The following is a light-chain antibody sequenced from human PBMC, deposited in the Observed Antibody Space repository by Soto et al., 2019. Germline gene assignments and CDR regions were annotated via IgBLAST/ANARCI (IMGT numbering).Light chain of an antibody. V-gene: IGLV2-14*03. Sequence: QAVVTQPASVSGSPGQSITISCTGTSSDVGGYNYVSWYQQHPGKAPKLMIYDVNNRPSGVSSRFSGSKSGNTASLTISGLQAEDEADYYCSSYTRSATYVFATGTKVTVL. CDR2: DVN. CDR3: SSYTRSATYV. CDR1: SSDVGGYNY. J-gene: IGLJ1*01.